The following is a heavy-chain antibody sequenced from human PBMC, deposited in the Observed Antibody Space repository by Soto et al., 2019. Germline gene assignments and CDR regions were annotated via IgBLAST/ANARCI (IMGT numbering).Heavy chain of an antibody. J-gene: IGHJ4*02. Sequence: SVKVSCKASGGTFSSYAISWVRQAPGQGLEWMGGIIPIFGTANYAQKFQGRVTITADESTSTAYMELSSLRSEDTAVYYCARDEVLDYPGPVAFDYWGQGTLVTVSS. CDR2: IIPIFGTA. D-gene: IGHD4-17*01. CDR3: ARDEVLDYPGPVAFDY. CDR1: GGTFSSYA. V-gene: IGHV1-69*13.